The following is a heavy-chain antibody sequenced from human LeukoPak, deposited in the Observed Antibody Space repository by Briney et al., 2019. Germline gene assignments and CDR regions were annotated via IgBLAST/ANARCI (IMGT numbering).Heavy chain of an antibody. CDR1: GGSISSSSYY. Sequence: SETLSLTCTVSGGSISSSSYYWGWLRQPPGKGLEWIGSIYYSGSTYYNPSLKSRVTISVGTSKNQFSLKLSSVTAADTAVYYCARAPYYYDSSGYIYYFDYWGQGTLVTVSS. J-gene: IGHJ4*02. V-gene: IGHV4-39*07. CDR3: ARAPYYYDSSGYIYYFDY. CDR2: IYYSGST. D-gene: IGHD3-22*01.